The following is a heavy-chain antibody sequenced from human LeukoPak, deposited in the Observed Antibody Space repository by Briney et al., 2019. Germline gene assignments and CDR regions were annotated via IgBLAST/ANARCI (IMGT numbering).Heavy chain of an antibody. CDR1: GGTFSSYA. CDR2: VIPIFGTA. CDR3: ARALTGYSSGWFDY. J-gene: IGHJ4*02. Sequence: SVKVSCKASGGTFSSYAISWVRQAPGQGLEWMGRVIPIFGTANYAQKLQGRVTMTTDTSTSTAYMELRSLRSDDTAVYYCARALTGYSSGWFDYWGQGTLVTVSS. V-gene: IGHV1-69*05. D-gene: IGHD6-19*01.